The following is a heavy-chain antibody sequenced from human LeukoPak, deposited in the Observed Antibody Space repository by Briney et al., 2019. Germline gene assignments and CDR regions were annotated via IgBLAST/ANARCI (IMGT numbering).Heavy chain of an antibody. V-gene: IGHV3-23*01. CDR3: APLSYHYSNGGGQKQFEY. CDR1: GFALTTYA. Sequence: GGSLRLSCAVSGFALTTYAMSWVRQAPGRGPEWVSALSSSGTDTYYADSVKGRFTISRDNSKNTMYLQMNNLRAEDTAVYYCAPLSYHYSNGGGQKQFEYWGQGTLVTVSS. D-gene: IGHD2-8*01. J-gene: IGHJ4*02. CDR2: LSSSGTDT.